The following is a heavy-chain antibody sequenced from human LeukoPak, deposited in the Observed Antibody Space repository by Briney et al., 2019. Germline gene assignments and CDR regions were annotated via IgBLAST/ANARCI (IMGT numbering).Heavy chain of an antibody. D-gene: IGHD6-13*01. CDR2: TSYDGSDE. CDR3: ARSDSSSWHLFDY. Sequence: GGSLRLSCAASGFTFSTYAMHGVRQTRGKGLEGGAITSYDGSDEHYTDSVKGRFTISRDNSMNTLYLQMNSLRSEDTAVYYCARSDSSSWHLFDYWGQGTLVTVSS. CDR1: GFTFSTYA. J-gene: IGHJ4*02. V-gene: IGHV3-30-3*01.